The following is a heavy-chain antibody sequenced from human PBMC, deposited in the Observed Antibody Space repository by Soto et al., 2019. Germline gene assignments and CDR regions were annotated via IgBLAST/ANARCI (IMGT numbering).Heavy chain of an antibody. CDR3: ARSSIARYYYYGMDV. J-gene: IGHJ6*02. D-gene: IGHD6-6*01. Sequence: QVQLQESGPGLVKPSETLSLTCTVSGGSISSYYWSWIRQPPGKGLEWIGYIYYSGSTNYNPSLKSRVTISVDTSKNQFSLKLSSVTAADTAVYYCARSSIARYYYYGMDVWGQGTTVTVSS. V-gene: IGHV4-59*01. CDR2: IYYSGST. CDR1: GGSISSYY.